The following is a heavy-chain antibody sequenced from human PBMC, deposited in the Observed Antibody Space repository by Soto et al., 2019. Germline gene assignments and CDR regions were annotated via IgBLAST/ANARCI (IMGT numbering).Heavy chain of an antibody. CDR3: ARYYVDRVPAASWQDAFDI. CDR1: GYTFTSYD. Sequence: ASVKVSCKASGYTFTSYDINWVRQATGQGLEWMGWMNPNSGNTGYAQKFQGRVTMTRNTSISTAYMELSSLRSEDTAVYYCARYYVDRVPAASWQDAFDIWGQGTMVTVSS. D-gene: IGHD2-2*01. J-gene: IGHJ3*02. V-gene: IGHV1-8*01. CDR2: MNPNSGNT.